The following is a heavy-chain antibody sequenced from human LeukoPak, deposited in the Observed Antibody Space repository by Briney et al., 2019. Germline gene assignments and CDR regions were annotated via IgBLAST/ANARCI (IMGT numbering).Heavy chain of an antibody. D-gene: IGHD6-13*01. V-gene: IGHV4-39*07. CDR2: IYYSGST. Sequence: PSETLSLTCTVSGGSISSSSYYWGWIRQPPGKGLEWIGSIYYSGSTYYNPSLKSRVTISVDTSKNQFSLKLSSVTAADTAVYYCASPINKYSSSPKAFDIWGQGTMVTVSS. CDR1: GGSISSSSYY. CDR3: ASPINKYSSSPKAFDI. J-gene: IGHJ3*02.